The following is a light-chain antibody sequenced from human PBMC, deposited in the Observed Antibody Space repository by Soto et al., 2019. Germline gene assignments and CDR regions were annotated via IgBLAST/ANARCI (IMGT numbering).Light chain of an antibody. CDR2: DVS. CDR1: SSDVGAYKY. CDR3: TSYTRSDTVV. Sequence: QSALTQPASVSASAGQSITISCTGTSSDVGAYKYVSWYQHHPGKAPKLMIYDVSDRPSGVSDRFSGSKSGNTASLTISGLQAEDEADYYCTSYTRSDTVVFGGGTKVTVL. J-gene: IGLJ2*01. V-gene: IGLV2-14*03.